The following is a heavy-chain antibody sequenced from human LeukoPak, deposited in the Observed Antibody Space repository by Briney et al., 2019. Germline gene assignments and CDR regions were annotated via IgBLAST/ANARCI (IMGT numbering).Heavy chain of an antibody. D-gene: IGHD3/OR15-3a*01. Sequence: SQTLSLTCTLSGGSISSGSYYWSWIRQPAGKGLEWIGRIYTSGSTNYNPSLKSRVTISVDTSKNQFSLKLSSVTAADTAVYYCARGWTKWGQGTLVTVSS. CDR2: IYTSGST. J-gene: IGHJ4*02. CDR3: ARGWTK. CDR1: GGSISSGSYY. V-gene: IGHV4-61*02.